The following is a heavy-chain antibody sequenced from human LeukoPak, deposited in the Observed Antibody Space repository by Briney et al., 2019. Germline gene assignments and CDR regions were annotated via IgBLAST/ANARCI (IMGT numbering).Heavy chain of an antibody. CDR3: GREAAAGRGWFDP. CDR1: GYTFTSYG. CDR2: IIPTFGTA. D-gene: IGHD6-13*01. Sequence: ASVKVSCKASGYTFTSYGISWVRQAPGQGLEWMGGIIPTFGTANYAQKFQGRVTITADESTSTAYMELSSLRSEDTAVYYCGREAAAGRGWFDPWGQGTLVTVSS. J-gene: IGHJ5*02. V-gene: IGHV1-69*13.